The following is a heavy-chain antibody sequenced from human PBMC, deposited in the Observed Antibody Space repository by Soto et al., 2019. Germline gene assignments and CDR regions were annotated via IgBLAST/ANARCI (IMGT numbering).Heavy chain of an antibody. V-gene: IGHV3-23*01. D-gene: IGHD3-16*01. Sequence: EVQLLESGGGLVQPGGSLRLSCAASGFTFSSYAMSWVRQAPGKGLEWVSAISGSGGSTYYADSVKGRFTISRDNSKNTLYLQMNSLRAGDTAVYYCAKAKVRGSSLRPYYFDYWGQGTLVTVSS. CDR3: AKAKVRGSSLRPYYFDY. CDR2: ISGSGGST. J-gene: IGHJ4*02. CDR1: GFTFSSYA.